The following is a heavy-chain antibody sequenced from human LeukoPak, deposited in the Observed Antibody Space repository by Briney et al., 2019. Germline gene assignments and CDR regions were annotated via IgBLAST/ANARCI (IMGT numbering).Heavy chain of an antibody. CDR2: ISGSGGNT. CDR1: GFTFSSYA. J-gene: IGHJ4*02. CDR3: AKGRTEGGTLALDY. D-gene: IGHD2-15*01. Sequence: GGSLTLSCAASGFTFSSYAMTWVRQAPGKGLEWVSGISGSGGNTYYTDSVRGRLSISRDNSKNTLYLQVNSLRAEDTAVYYCAKGRTEGGTLALDYWGQGSLVTVSS. V-gene: IGHV3-23*01.